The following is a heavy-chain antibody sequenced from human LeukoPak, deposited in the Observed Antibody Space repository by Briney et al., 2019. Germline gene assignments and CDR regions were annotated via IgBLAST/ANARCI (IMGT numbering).Heavy chain of an antibody. CDR1: GGSISSGGYY. CDR3: ARTGDCSSTSCYEGYYFDY. V-gene: IGHV4-31*03. Sequence: SQTLSLTCTVSGGSISSGGYYWSWIRQHPRKGLEWIGYIYYSGSTYYNPSLKSRVTISVDTSKNQFSLKLSSVTAADTAVYYCARTGDCSSTSCYEGYYFDYWGQGTLVTVSS. CDR2: IYYSGST. J-gene: IGHJ4*02. D-gene: IGHD2-2*01.